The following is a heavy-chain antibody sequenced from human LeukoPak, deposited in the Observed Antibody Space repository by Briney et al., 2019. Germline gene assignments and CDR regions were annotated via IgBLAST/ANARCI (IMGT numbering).Heavy chain of an antibody. D-gene: IGHD1-1*01. V-gene: IGHV3-49*04. Sequence: PGGSLRLSCTVSGFTFEDFAMTWVRQAPGKGLEWVGFIRGRSYGGTTDYAASVKGRFTISIDDSKNIAFLQMNSLKTEDTAIYFCSRDSHGDDVYDYWGQGTLVTVSS. CDR1: GFTFEDFA. CDR2: IRGRSYGGTT. J-gene: IGHJ4*02. CDR3: SRDSHGDDVYDY.